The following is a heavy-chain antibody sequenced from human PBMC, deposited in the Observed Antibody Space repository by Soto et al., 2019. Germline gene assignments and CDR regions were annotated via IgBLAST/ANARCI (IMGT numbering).Heavy chain of an antibody. CDR2: ISGSGGST. V-gene: IGHV3-23*01. CDR1: GFTFSSYA. CDR3: AKAGGYSYGSQFDY. Sequence: HPGGSLRLSCAASGFTFSSYAMSWVRQAPGKGLEWVSAISGSGGSTYYADSVKGRFTISRDNSKNTLYLQMNSLRAEDTAVYYCAKAGGYSYGSQFDYWGQGTLVTVSS. J-gene: IGHJ4*02. D-gene: IGHD5-18*01.